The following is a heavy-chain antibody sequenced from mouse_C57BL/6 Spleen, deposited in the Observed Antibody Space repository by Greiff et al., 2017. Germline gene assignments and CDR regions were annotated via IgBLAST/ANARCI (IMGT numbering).Heavy chain of an antibody. CDR1: GYAFSSSW. CDR2: IYPGDGDT. V-gene: IGHV1-82*01. CDR3: ARRDYDYDFDY. Sequence: VQLKESGPELVKPGASVKISCKASGYAFSSSWMNWVKQRPGKGLEWIGRIYPGDGDTNYNGKFKGKATLTADKSSSTAYMQLSSLTSEDAAVYFCARRDYDYDFDYWGQGTTLTVAS. D-gene: IGHD2-4*01. J-gene: IGHJ2*01.